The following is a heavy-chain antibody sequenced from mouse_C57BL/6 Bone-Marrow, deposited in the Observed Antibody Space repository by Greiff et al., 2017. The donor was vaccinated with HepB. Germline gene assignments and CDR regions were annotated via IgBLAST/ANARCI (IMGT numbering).Heavy chain of an antibody. CDR2: IHPNSGST. D-gene: IGHD2-3*01. J-gene: IGHJ3*01. CDR1: GYTFTSYW. Sequence: VQLQQPGAELVKPGASVKLSCKASGYTFTSYWMHWVKQRPGQGLEWIGMIHPNSGSTNYNEKFKSKATLTVDKSSSTAYMQLSSLTSEDSAVYYWARSCYDGYYRPWFAYWGQGTLVTVSA. V-gene: IGHV1-64*01. CDR3: ARSCYDGYYRPWFAY.